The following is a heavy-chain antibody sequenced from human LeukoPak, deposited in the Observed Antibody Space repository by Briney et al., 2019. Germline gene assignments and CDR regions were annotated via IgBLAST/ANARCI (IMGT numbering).Heavy chain of an antibody. Sequence: SETLSLTCTVSGGSISSYYWGWIRQPAGEGLEWIGRIYTSGSTNYNPSLKSRVTMSVDTSKNQFSLKLSSVTAADTAVYYCARDLSNRMVRGVIFWFDPWGQGTLVTVSS. V-gene: IGHV4-4*07. J-gene: IGHJ5*02. CDR2: IYTSGST. D-gene: IGHD3-10*01. CDR1: GGSISSYY. CDR3: ARDLSNRMVRGVIFWFDP.